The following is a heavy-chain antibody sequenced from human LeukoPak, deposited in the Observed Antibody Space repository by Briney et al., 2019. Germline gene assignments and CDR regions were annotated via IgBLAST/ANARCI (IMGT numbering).Heavy chain of an antibody. D-gene: IGHD3-10*01. CDR3: ARGRYGSGSYYNGNFDY. V-gene: IGHV3-20*04. J-gene: IGHJ4*02. Sequence: GGSLRLSCAASGFTFDDYGMSWVRQAPGKGLEGGSGINWNGGSTGYADSVKGRFTISRDNAKNSLYLQMNSLRAEDTALYYCARGRYGSGSYYNGNFDYWGQGTLVTVSS. CDR1: GFTFDDYG. CDR2: INWNGGST.